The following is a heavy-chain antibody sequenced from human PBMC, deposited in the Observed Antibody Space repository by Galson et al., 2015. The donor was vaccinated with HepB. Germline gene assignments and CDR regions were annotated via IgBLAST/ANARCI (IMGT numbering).Heavy chain of an antibody. CDR1: GFIFSNYG. CDR2: ISFDAKVT. J-gene: IGHJ4*02. V-gene: IGHV3-30*18. CDR3: AKESHERVSASTDS. D-gene: IGHD5/OR15-5a*01. Sequence: SLRLSCAASGFIFSNYGMHWVRQAPGKGLEWVAVISFDAKVTHYADSVKGRFTISRDNSKSTLYLQMPSLTTEDTGLYYCAKESHERVSASTDSWGQGTLVSVSS.